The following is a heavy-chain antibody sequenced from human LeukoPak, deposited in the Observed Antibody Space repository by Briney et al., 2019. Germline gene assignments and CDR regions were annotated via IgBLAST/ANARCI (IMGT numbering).Heavy chain of an antibody. CDR1: GFTFSSYA. CDR3: STGSGHAFDI. D-gene: IGHD3-10*01. J-gene: IGHJ3*02. CDR2: INSDGSST. V-gene: IGHV3-74*01. Sequence: PGGSLRLSCAASGFTFSSYAVSWVRQAPGKGLVWVSRINSDGSSTSYADSVKGRFTISRDNAKNTLYVQMNSLRAEDTAVYYCSTGSGHAFDIWGRGTMVTVSS.